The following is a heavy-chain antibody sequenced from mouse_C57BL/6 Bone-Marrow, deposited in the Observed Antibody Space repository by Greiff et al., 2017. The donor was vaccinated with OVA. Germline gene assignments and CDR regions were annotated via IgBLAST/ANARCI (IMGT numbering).Heavy chain of an antibody. CDR1: GYTFTSYW. V-gene: IGHV1-74*01. D-gene: IGHD1-1*01. CDR3: ARGYYYGSSLHWYFDV. Sequence: QVQLKQPGAELVKPGASVKVSCKASGYTFTSYWMHWVKQRPGQGLEWIGRIHPSDSDTNYNQKFKGKATLTVDKSSSTAYMQLSSLTSEDSAVYYCARGYYYGSSLHWYFDVWGTGTTVTVSS. CDR2: IHPSDSDT. J-gene: IGHJ1*03.